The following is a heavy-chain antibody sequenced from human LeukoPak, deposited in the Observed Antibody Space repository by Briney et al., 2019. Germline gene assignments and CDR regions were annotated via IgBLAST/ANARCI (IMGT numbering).Heavy chain of an antibody. J-gene: IGHJ3*02. V-gene: IGHV4-59*12. CDR1: GGSISSYY. CDR3: ARGVQITMVRGGAFDI. D-gene: IGHD3-10*01. CDR2: IYYSGST. Sequence: SETLSLTCTVSGGSISSYYWCWIRQPPGKGLEWIGYIYYSGSTNYNPSLKSRVTISVDTSKNQFSLKLSSVTAADTAVYYCARGVQITMVRGGAFDIWGQGTMVTVSS.